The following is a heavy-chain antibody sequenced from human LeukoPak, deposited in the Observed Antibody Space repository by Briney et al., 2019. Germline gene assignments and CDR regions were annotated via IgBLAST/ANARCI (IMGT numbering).Heavy chain of an antibody. V-gene: IGHV3-7*01. CDR1: GFTFRNYW. J-gene: IGHJ4*02. D-gene: IGHD3-3*01. Sequence: GGSLRLSCVGSGFTFRNYWMSWVRRAPGKGLEWVAKIKQDGSEKYYVDSVKGRFTISRDNAKKSLYLQMNSLRAEDTALYFCAREGAYEDDFDYWGQGTLVTVSS. CDR2: IKQDGSEK. CDR3: AREGAYEDDFDY.